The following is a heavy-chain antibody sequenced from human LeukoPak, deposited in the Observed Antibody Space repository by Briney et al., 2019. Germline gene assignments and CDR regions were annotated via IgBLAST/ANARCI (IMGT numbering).Heavy chain of an antibody. CDR3: ARETMINSYYYGSGSYYNGKVGYYMDV. Sequence: GASVKVSFKASGYTFTSYGISWVRQAPGQGLEWVGWISAYNGNTNYAQKLQGRVTITADESTSTAYMELSSLRSEDTAVYYCARETMINSYYYGSGSYYNGKVGYYMDVWGKGTTVTISS. CDR2: ISAYNGNT. J-gene: IGHJ6*03. V-gene: IGHV1-18*01. CDR1: GYTFTSYG. D-gene: IGHD3-10*01.